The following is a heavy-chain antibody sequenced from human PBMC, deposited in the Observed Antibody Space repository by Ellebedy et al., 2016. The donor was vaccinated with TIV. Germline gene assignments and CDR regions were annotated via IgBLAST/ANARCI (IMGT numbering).Heavy chain of an antibody. CDR3: ARGRARPYYYYGMDV. CDR1: GGSISSSSYY. Sequence: SETLSLTCTVSGGSISSSSYYWGWIRQPPGKGLEWIGSIYYSGSTYYNPSLKSRVTISVDTSKNQFTLKLSSVTAADTAVYYCARGRARPYYYYGMDVWGQGTTVTVSS. CDR2: IYYSGST. J-gene: IGHJ6*02. V-gene: IGHV4-39*06.